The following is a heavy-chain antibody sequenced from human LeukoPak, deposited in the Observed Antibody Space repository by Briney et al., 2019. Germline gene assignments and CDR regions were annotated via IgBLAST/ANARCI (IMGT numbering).Heavy chain of an antibody. CDR1: GFTFSSYA. CDR3: AKLGIVVVVAATTWFDP. J-gene: IGHJ5*02. CDR2: ISGSGGST. V-gene: IGHV3-23*01. D-gene: IGHD2-15*01. Sequence: GGSLRLSCAASGFTFSSYAMSWVRQAPEKGLEWVSAISGSGGSTYYADSVKGRFTISRDNSKNTLYLQMNSLRAEDTAVYYCAKLGIVVVVAATTWFDPWGQGTLVTVSS.